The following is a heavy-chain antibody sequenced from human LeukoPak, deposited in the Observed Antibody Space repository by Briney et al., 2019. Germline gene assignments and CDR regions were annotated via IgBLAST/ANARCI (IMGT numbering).Heavy chain of an antibody. Sequence: GGSLRLSCAASGFTFSSYGMHWVRQAPGKGLEWVAVISYDGSNKYYAVSVKGRFTISRDNAKNSLYLQMNSLRAEDTAVYYCAREEDSSGLWVYWGQGTLVTVSS. CDR2: ISYDGSNK. J-gene: IGHJ4*02. D-gene: IGHD6-19*01. CDR1: GFTFSSYG. V-gene: IGHV3-33*05. CDR3: AREEDSSGLWVY.